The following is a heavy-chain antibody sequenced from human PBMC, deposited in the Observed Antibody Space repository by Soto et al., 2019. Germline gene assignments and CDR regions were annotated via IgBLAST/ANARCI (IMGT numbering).Heavy chain of an antibody. Sequence: QVQLQESGPGLVKPSGTLSLTCAVSSGSISSSNWWSWVRQPPGKGMEWIGEIYHSGSTNYNPHLKSRVTISVDKSKNQFSLKLSSVTAADTAVYYCASANCSGGSCYPLWFDPWGQGTLVTVSS. CDR2: IYHSGST. CDR3: ASANCSGGSCYPLWFDP. J-gene: IGHJ5*02. CDR1: SGSISSSNW. D-gene: IGHD2-15*01. V-gene: IGHV4-4*02.